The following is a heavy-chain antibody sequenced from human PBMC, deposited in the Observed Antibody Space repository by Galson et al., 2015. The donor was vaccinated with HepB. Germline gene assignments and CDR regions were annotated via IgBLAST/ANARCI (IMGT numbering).Heavy chain of an antibody. J-gene: IGHJ4*02. Sequence: SLRLSCAASGFSFNDYAIHWVRQAPGKGLEWVAIVSYDGTNKYYADSVKGRFTISRDNSKKTLHLEMDSLRVEDTAMYYCARGESIAVTNTLGAPDSWGQGTLVSVPS. CDR3: ARGESIAVTNTLGAPDS. D-gene: IGHD6-19*01. CDR2: VSYDGTNK. V-gene: IGHV3-30*04. CDR1: GFSFNDYA.